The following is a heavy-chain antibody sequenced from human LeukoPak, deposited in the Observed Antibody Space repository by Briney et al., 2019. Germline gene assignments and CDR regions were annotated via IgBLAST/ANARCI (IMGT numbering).Heavy chain of an antibody. CDR1: GFTFSSYG. CDR2: ISSSRNTI. Sequence: GGSLRLSCAASGFTFSSYGMHWVRQAPGKGLEWVSSISSSRNTIYCADSVQGRFTISRDNAKNSLYLQMNSLRAEDTAVYYCARDRPIDYWGQGTLVTVSS. CDR3: ARDRPIDY. V-gene: IGHV3-48*01. J-gene: IGHJ4*02.